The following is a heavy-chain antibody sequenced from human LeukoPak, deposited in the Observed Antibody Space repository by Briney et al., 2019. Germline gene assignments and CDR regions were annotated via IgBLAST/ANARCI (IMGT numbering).Heavy chain of an antibody. J-gene: IGHJ3*02. CDR1: GGSISNYY. Sequence: SETLSLTCTVYGGSISNYYWSWIRQPPGKRLEWIGYMHYRGGTNYNPSLTSRVTISVDTSKNQLFLKLTSVTAADTAMYFCARPLGGDLDAFDIWGQGTMVTVSS. CDR2: MHYRGGT. CDR3: ARPLGGDLDAFDI. D-gene: IGHD3-16*01. V-gene: IGHV4-59*01.